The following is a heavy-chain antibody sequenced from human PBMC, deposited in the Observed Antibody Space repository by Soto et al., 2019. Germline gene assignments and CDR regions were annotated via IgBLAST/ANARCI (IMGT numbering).Heavy chain of an antibody. Sequence: QVQLVQSGAEVKKPGSSVKVSCKASGGTFSSYAISRVRQAPGQGLEWMGGIIPIFGTANYAQKFQGRVTITADESTSTAYMELSSLRSEDTAVYYCARGPSYSSGWFGSQFDYWGQGTLVTVSS. CDR3: ARGPSYSSGWFGSQFDY. J-gene: IGHJ4*02. V-gene: IGHV1-69*01. D-gene: IGHD6-19*01. CDR2: IIPIFGTA. CDR1: GGTFSSYA.